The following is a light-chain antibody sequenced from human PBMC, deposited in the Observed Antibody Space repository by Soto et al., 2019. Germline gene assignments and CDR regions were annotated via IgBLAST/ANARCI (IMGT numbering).Light chain of an antibody. CDR2: DVS. V-gene: IGKV1-5*01. CDR1: QSIGDS. J-gene: IGKJ1*01. Sequence: DIQTTQSPSTLSASVGDRVTITCRASQSIGDSLAWYQQKPGKAPYLLISDVSSLERGVPSRFSGSGSGTEFTLTISSMQPDDFATFYCQQYNGYSRTFGQGTKVEI. CDR3: QQYNGYSRT.